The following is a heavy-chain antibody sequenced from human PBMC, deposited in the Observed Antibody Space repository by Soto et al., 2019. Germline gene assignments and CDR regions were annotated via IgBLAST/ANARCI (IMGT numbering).Heavy chain of an antibody. CDR3: ARGLGNGDYGDPGDY. CDR1: GFTVSSNY. D-gene: IGHD4-17*01. Sequence: GGSLRLSCAASGFTVSSNYMSWVRQAPGKGLEWVSVIYSGGSTYYADSVKGRFTISRDNSKNMLYLQMNSLRAEDTAVYYCARGLGNGDYGDPGDYWGQGTLVTVSS. V-gene: IGHV3-53*01. J-gene: IGHJ4*02. CDR2: IYSGGST.